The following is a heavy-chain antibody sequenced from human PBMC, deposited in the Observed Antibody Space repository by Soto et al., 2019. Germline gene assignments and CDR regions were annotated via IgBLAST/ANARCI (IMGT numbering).Heavy chain of an antibody. CDR3: AKDRGSITSVVGATQTFYGMDV. CDR1: GFTFSSYG. CDR2: ISYDGSNK. J-gene: IGHJ6*02. D-gene: IGHD1-26*01. V-gene: IGHV3-30*18. Sequence: QVQLVESGGGVVQPGRSLRLSCADSGFTFSSYGMHWVRQAPGKGLEWVAVISYDGSNKYYGDSVKGRFTISRDNSKNTLYLQMNSLRAEDTAVYYCAKDRGSITSVVGATQTFYGMDVWGQGTTVTVAS.